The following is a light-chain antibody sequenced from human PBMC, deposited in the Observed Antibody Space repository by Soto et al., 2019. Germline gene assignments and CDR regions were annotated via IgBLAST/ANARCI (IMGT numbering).Light chain of an antibody. CDR1: QAIRND. CDR2: GAS. Sequence: SQMTHPPSSLPASLGDKVTIASRASQAIRNDLGWYQQKPGKAPKGLIFGASTLPSGVPSRFSGSGSGTEFALTISSLRPEDFAIYYCLQHNSYPLTFGQGTRLEIK. J-gene: IGKJ5*01. CDR3: LQHNSYPLT. V-gene: IGKV1-17*01.